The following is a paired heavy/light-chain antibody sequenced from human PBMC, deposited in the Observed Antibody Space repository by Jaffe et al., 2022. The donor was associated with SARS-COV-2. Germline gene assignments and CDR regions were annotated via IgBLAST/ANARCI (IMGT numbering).Light chain of an antibody. V-gene: IGKV1-9*01. CDR2: AAS. J-gene: IGKJ4*01. CDR3: QQLNPYLQLT. CDR1: QDISFY. Sequence: DIQLTQSPSFLSASVGDRVTITCRASQDISFYLAWYQHKPGRAPKLLIYAASTLQSGVPSRFSGSGSGTEFTLTISSLQAEDFATYYCQQLNPYLQLTFGGGTEVEIK.
Heavy chain of an antibody. D-gene: IGHD2-21*01. CDR2: ISGSGGDI. CDR3: AKRGHYCGGASCYYYFDS. V-gene: IGHV3-23*01. J-gene: IGHJ4*02. CDR1: GFTFSTYA. Sequence: EVQLLESGGDLVQPGGSLRLSCAASGFTFSTYAINWVRQAPGKGLEWVAGISGSGGDIYYAESVKGRFTISRDNSKNTVHVQMNSLRVEDTAKYYCAKRGHYCGGASCYYYFDSWGQGTLVTVSS.